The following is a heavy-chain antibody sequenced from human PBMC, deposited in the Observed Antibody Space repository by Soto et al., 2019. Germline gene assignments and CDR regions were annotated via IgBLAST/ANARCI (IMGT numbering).Heavy chain of an antibody. CDR1: GYTFTNYD. V-gene: IGHV1-8*01. CDR2: MNPTSGYT. D-gene: IGHD1-26*01. CDR3: ARFVRHQLPTIDY. J-gene: IGHJ4*02. Sequence: ASVKVSCKASGYTFTNYDINWVRQATGQGLEWLGWMNPTSGYTGYAQKFQGRVTMTGDTSISTAYMELSSLTSADTAVYYCARFVRHQLPTIDYWGQGALVTVSS.